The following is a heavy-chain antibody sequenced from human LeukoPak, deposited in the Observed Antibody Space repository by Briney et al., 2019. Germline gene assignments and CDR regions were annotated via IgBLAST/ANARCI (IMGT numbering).Heavy chain of an antibody. D-gene: IGHD5-18*01. CDR1: GGSISSGSYY. CDR2: IYTSGST. V-gene: IGHV4-61*09. J-gene: IGHJ4*02. CDR3: ARSMEGYSYAYYFDY. Sequence: SETLSLTCTVSGGSISSGSYYWSWIRQPAGKGLEWIGHIYTSGSTNYNPSLKGRVTISVDTSKNQFSLKLRSVTAADTAVYYCARSMEGYSYAYYFDYWGQGTLVTVSS.